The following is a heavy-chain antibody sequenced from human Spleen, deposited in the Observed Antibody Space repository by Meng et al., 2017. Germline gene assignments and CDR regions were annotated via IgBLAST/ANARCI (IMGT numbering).Heavy chain of an antibody. CDR1: GYSISSGYY. D-gene: IGHD3-22*01. CDR3: ARTRAPPRYYDSSGYYYRGYFDY. CDR2: IYHSGSS. Sequence: SETLSLTCAVSGYSISSGYYWGWIRQPPGKGLEWIGSIYHSGSSSFNPSLKSRVTISVDTSKNQFSLNLSSVTAADTAVYYCARTRAPPRYYDSSGYYYRGYFDYWGQGTLVTVSS. V-gene: IGHV4-38-2*01. J-gene: IGHJ4*02.